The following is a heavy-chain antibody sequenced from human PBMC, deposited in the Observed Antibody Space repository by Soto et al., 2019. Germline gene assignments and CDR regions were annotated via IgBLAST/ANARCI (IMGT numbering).Heavy chain of an antibody. Sequence: QVQLVESGGGVVQPGRSLRLSCAASGFTFSSYGIHWVRQAPGKGLEWVAVISYDGREKYYADSVKGRFTISRDNSKNTLFLQMSSLRPDDTAVYYCARDLRGCSGGTCYSTYHYGMDVWGQGTTVTVSS. J-gene: IGHJ6*02. CDR3: ARDLRGCSGGTCYSTYHYGMDV. CDR2: ISYDGREK. CDR1: GFTFSSYG. D-gene: IGHD2-15*01. V-gene: IGHV3-30*04.